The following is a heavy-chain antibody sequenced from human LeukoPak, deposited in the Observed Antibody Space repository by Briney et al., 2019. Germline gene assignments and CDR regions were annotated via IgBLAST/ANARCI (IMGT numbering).Heavy chain of an antibody. CDR1: GFTFSTYT. CDR3: AIDPNWGTHS. D-gene: IGHD7-27*01. V-gene: IGHV3-23*01. J-gene: IGHJ4*02. CDR2: IGGSGGGI. Sequence: GGSLRLSCAASGFTFSTYTMYWVRHPPGKRLEWVSIIGGSGGGIHYADSVKGRFTISRDNSKNALYLQMNSLRVEDTAVYYCAIDPNWGTHSWGQGVLVTVSS.